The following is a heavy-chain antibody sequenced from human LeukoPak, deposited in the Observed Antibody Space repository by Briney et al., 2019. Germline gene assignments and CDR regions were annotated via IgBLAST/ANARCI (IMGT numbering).Heavy chain of an antibody. Sequence: GESLKISCKGSGYSFTSYWIGWVRQMPGKGLEWMGITYPGDSDTRYSPSFQGQVTISADKSISTAYLQWSSLKASDTAMYYCARLFHYYGSGSALVPNENWFDPWGQGTLVTVSS. D-gene: IGHD3-10*01. CDR2: TYPGDSDT. V-gene: IGHV5-51*01. CDR3: ARLFHYYGSGSALVPNENWFDP. CDR1: GYSFTSYW. J-gene: IGHJ5*02.